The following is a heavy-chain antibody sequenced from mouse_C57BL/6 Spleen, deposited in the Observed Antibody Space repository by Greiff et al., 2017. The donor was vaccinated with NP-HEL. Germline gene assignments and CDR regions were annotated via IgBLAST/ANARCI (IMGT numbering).Heavy chain of an antibody. V-gene: IGHV3-6*01. J-gene: IGHJ2*01. CDR1: GYSITSGYY. Sequence: EVHLVESGPGLVKPSQSLSLTCSVTGYSITSGYYWNWIRQFPGNKLEWMGYISYDGSNNYNPSLKNRISITRDTSKNQFFLKLNSVTTEDTATYYGARAQPYFDYWGQGTTLTVSS. D-gene: IGHD3-2*02. CDR3: ARAQPYFDY. CDR2: ISYDGSN.